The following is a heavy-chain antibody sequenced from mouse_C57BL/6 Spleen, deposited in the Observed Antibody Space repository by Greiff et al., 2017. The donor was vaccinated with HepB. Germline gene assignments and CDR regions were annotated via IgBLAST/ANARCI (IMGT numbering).Heavy chain of an antibody. J-gene: IGHJ1*03. CDR2: ISGGGGNT. CDR1: GFTFSSYT. CDR3: ARGATVVAPLRV. Sequence: EVKLVESGGGLVKPGGSLKLSCAASGFTFSSYTMSWVRQTPEKRLEWVATISGGGGNTYYPDSVKGRLTISRDNAKNTLYLQMSSLRSEDTALYYCARGATVVAPLRVWGTGTTVTVSS. D-gene: IGHD1-1*01. V-gene: IGHV5-9*01.